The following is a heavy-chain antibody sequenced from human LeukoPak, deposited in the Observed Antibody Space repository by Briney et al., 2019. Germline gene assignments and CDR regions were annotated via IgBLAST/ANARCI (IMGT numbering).Heavy chain of an antibody. CDR2: ISGSGGST. CDR1: GFTFSSYA. J-gene: IGHJ4*02. CDR3: AKDGQGGSTAFDY. V-gene: IGHV3-23*01. D-gene: IGHD5-12*01. Sequence: PGGSLRLSRAASGFTFSSYAMSWVRQAPGKGLEWVSAISGSGGSTYYADSVKGRSTISRDNSKNALYLQMNSLRAEDTAVYYCAKDGQGGSTAFDYWGQGTLVTVSS.